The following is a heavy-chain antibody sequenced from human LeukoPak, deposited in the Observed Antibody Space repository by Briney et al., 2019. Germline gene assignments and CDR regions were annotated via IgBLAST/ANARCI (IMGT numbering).Heavy chain of an antibody. CDR2: IWSDRSDT. Sequence: GGSLRLSCAASGFTFSSSGMHWVRQAPGKGLEWVAVIWSDRSDTHYADSVKGRFTISRDNSKNTLFLQMNSLRAEDTAVYYCARDRGSRWYGPIDYWGQGTLVTVSS. CDR3: ARDRGSRWYGPIDY. V-gene: IGHV3-33*01. J-gene: IGHJ4*02. D-gene: IGHD6-13*01. CDR1: GFTFSSSG.